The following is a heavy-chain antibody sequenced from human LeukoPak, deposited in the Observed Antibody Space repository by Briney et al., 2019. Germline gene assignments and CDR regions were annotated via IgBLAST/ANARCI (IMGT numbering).Heavy chain of an antibody. V-gene: IGHV5-51*01. Sequence: GESLKISCKGSGYSFTSYWIGWVRQMPGKGLEWMGIIYPGDSDTRYSPSFQGRVTISADKSISTAYLQWSSLKASDTAMYYCARHVWGSRRYYYYGMDVWGQGTTVTVSS. D-gene: IGHD7-27*01. CDR1: GYSFTSYW. J-gene: IGHJ6*02. CDR2: IYPGDSDT. CDR3: ARHVWGSRRYYYYGMDV.